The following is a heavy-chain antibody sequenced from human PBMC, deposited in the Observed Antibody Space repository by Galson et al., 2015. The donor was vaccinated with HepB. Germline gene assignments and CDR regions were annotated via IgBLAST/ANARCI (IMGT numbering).Heavy chain of an antibody. J-gene: IGHJ6*04. D-gene: IGHD2-2*01. CDR3: AKEGVVPAPGYYYYYGMDV. CDR2: ISYDGSNK. CDR1: GFTFSSYG. Sequence: SLRLSCAASGFTFSSYGMHWVRQAPGKGLEWVAVISYDGSNKYYADSVKGRFTISRDNSNNTLYLQMNSLRAEDTAVYYCAKEGVVPAPGYYYYYGMDVWGKGTTVTVSS. V-gene: IGHV3-30*18.